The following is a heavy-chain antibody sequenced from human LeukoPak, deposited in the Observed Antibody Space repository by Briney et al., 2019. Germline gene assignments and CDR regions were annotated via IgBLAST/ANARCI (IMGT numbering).Heavy chain of an antibody. CDR3: ARTEESGYSYGYFGYYYYMDV. Sequence: SETLSLTCTVSGGSISSYYWSWIRQPPGKGLEYIGYIYYSGSTNYNPSLKSRVTISVDTSKNQFSLKLSSVTAADTAVYYCARTEESGYSYGYFGYYYYMDVWGKGTTVAVSS. CDR1: GGSISSYY. D-gene: IGHD5-18*01. J-gene: IGHJ6*03. V-gene: IGHV4-59*01. CDR2: IYYSGST.